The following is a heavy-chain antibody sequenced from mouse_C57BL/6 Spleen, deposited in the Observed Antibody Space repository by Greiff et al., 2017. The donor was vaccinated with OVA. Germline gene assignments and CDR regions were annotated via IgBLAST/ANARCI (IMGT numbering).Heavy chain of an antibody. CDR1: GFTFSSYA. V-gene: IGHV5-4*03. CDR3: ARGESGWFAY. J-gene: IGHJ3*01. CDR2: ISDGGSYT. Sequence: EVNVVESGGGLVKPGGSLKLSCAASGFTFSSYAMSWVRQTPEKRLEWVATISDGGSYTYYPDNVKGRFTISRDNAKNNLYLQMSHLKSEDTAMYYCARGESGWFAYWGQGTLVTVSA.